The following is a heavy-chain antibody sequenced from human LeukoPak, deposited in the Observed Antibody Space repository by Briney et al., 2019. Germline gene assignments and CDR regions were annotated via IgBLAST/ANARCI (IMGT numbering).Heavy chain of an antibody. CDR2: IYSGGST. Sequence: GGSLRLSCAASGFTFSSYWMSWVRQAPGKGLEWVSIIYSGGSTYYADSVKGRFTISRDNSKNTVHLQMNSLRVEDTAVYYCATESPGDYVIDWGQGTLVTVSS. J-gene: IGHJ4*02. V-gene: IGHV3-53*01. D-gene: IGHD4-17*01. CDR1: GFTFSSYW. CDR3: ATESPGDYVID.